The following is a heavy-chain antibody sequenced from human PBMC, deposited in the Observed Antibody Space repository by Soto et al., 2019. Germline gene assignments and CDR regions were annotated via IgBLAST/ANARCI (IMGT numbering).Heavy chain of an antibody. Sequence: EVQLVESGGGMVQPGRSLRLSCVASGFTFDDHAMHWVRRGPGRGLEWVSGISWNSETTGYADSVRGRFTISRDNAKNSLYLQMTSLRVEDPAFYYCSKDEEGGWSVAKGSSYAYYGMDVWGQGTTVIGS. CDR1: GFTFDDHA. D-gene: IGHD3-3*01. V-gene: IGHV3-9*01. J-gene: IGHJ6*02. CDR3: SKDEEGGWSVAKGSSYAYYGMDV. CDR2: ISWNSETT.